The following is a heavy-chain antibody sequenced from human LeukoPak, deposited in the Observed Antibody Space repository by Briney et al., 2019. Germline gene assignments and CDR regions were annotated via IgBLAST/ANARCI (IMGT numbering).Heavy chain of an antibody. J-gene: IGHJ4*02. CDR3: ARGPESGYYDSSGYLPDY. Sequence: SETLSLTCTVSGGSISSGDYSWSWIRQPPGKGLEWIGYIYYSGSTYYNPSLKSRVTISVDTSKNQFSPKLSSVTAADTAVYYCARGPESGYYDSSGYLPDYWGQGTLVTVSS. CDR1: GGSISSGDYS. D-gene: IGHD3-22*01. CDR2: IYYSGST. V-gene: IGHV4-30-4*01.